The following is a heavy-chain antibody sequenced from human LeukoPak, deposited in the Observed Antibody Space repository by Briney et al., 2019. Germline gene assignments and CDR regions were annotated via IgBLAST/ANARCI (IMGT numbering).Heavy chain of an antibody. J-gene: IGHJ4*02. CDR1: GLVAGDSA. D-gene: IGHD1/OR15-1a*01. CDR3: AKDFRYTWNKRGCFHH. CDR2: ISWNSDSE. Sequence: GGSLRLSCLMSGLVAGDSAMHWVRQAPGKGLEWVAGISWNSDSEGYADSVKGRFTISRDNGKNSLYLQMSSLRPGDTAFYYCAKDFRYTWNKRGCFHHWGQGTLVTVSS. V-gene: IGHV3-9*02.